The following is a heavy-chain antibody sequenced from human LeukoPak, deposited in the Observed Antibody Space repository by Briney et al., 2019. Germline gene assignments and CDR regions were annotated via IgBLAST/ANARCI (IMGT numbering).Heavy chain of an antibody. V-gene: IGHV4-39*01. D-gene: IGHD6-13*01. CDR3: ARRSSSWYSNWFDP. Sequence: SXTLSLTCTISGGFISSSSYYWGWIRQPPGKGLEWIGDIYYSGSTYYNPALKSRVTISVDTSKNQFSLKLSSVTAADTAVYYCARRSSSWYSNWFDPWGQGTLVTVSS. J-gene: IGHJ5*02. CDR1: GGFISSSSYY. CDR2: IYYSGST.